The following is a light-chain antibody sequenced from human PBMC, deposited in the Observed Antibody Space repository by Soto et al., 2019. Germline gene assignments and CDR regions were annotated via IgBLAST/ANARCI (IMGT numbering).Light chain of an antibody. CDR3: QNLNNYPPSN. CDR2: AAS. J-gene: IGKJ2*01. CDR1: QGISSD. V-gene: IGKV1-9*01. Sequence: IQMTQSPSTLSASVGDRVTITCRASQGISSDLAWYQQRPGKAPKLLIYAASTLQSGVPSRFSGSGSGTDFTLTISSLQPEGLATYCCQNLNNYPPSNFGQGTKVDIK.